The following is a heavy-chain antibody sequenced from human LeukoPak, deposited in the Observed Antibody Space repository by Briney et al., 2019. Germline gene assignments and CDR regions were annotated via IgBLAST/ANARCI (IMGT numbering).Heavy chain of an antibody. D-gene: IGHD3-10*01. CDR1: GGSISRGSYY. V-gene: IGHV4-39*07. J-gene: IGHJ5*02. CDR2: IYQIGSA. CDR3: AREGSGSYYSWFDP. Sequence: SETLSLTCTVSGGSISRGSYYWGWIRQPPGKGLEWLASIYQIGSAYYNPSLKSRVTISIDRSKNQFSLSLSSVTAADTAVYYCAREGSGSYYSWFDPWGPGILVTVSS.